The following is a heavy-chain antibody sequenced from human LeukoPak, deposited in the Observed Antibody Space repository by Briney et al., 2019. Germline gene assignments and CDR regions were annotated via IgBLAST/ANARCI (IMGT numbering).Heavy chain of an antibody. CDR2: IYHSGST. V-gene: IGHV4-38-2*02. Sequence: SETLSLTCTVSGYSISSGYYWGWIRQPPGKGLEWIGSIYHSGSTYYNPSLKSRVTISVDTSKNQFSLKLSSVTAADTAVYYCARGSGSGSYANWFDPWGQGTLVTVSS. CDR3: ARGSGSGSYANWFDP. D-gene: IGHD3-10*01. CDR1: GYSISSGYY. J-gene: IGHJ5*02.